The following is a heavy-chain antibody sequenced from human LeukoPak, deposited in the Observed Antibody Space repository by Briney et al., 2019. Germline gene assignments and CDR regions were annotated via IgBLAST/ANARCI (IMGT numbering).Heavy chain of an antibody. Sequence: GGSLRLSCAASGLTFDVYAVHWVRQAPGKGLEWVSGITWSNGEIAYADSVKGRFTISRDNAKMYLQMNSLRTEGTAVYYCAKSLRNGSGWASDYWGQGTLVTVSS. CDR3: AKSLRNGSGWASDY. CDR1: GLTFDVYA. V-gene: IGHV3-9*01. D-gene: IGHD6-19*01. CDR2: ITWSNGEI. J-gene: IGHJ4*02.